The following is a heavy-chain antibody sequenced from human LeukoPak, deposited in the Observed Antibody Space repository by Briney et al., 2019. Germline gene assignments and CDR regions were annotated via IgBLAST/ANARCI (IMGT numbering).Heavy chain of an antibody. CDR3: ARDRGLDIAAAGKFRHYYYYMDV. Sequence: ASVKVPCKASGYTFTGYYMHWVRQAPGQGLEWMGWINPNSGGTNYAQKFQGRVTMTRDTSISTAYMELSRLRSDDTAVYCCARDRGLDIAAAGKFRHYYYYMDVWGKGTTVTVSS. CDR2: INPNSGGT. V-gene: IGHV1-2*02. CDR1: GYTFTGYY. D-gene: IGHD6-13*01. J-gene: IGHJ6*03.